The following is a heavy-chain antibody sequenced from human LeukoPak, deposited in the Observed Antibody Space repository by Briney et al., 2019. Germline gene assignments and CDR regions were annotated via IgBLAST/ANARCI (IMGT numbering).Heavy chain of an antibody. CDR1: GYTFTSYY. V-gene: IGHV1-46*01. Sequence: ASVKVSCKASGYTFTSYYMQWVRQAPGQGLEWMGIINPSGGSTSYAQKFQGRVTMTRDMSTSTVYMELSSLRSEDTAVYYCARDGTHDILTGYLDAFDIWGQGTMVTVSS. CDR2: INPSGGST. CDR3: ARDGTHDILTGYLDAFDI. J-gene: IGHJ3*02. D-gene: IGHD3-9*01.